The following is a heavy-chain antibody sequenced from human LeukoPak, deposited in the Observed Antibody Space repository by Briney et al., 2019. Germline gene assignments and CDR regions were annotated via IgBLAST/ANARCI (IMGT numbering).Heavy chain of an antibody. V-gene: IGHV3-30*18. J-gene: IGHJ4*02. CDR3: AKGGSGWYSDFDY. Sequence: GRSLRLSCAASGFTFSSYGMLWVRQAPGKGLEWVAVISYDGSNKYYADSVKGRFTISRDNSKNTLYLQMNSLRAEDTAVYYCAKGGSGWYSDFDYWGQGTLVTVSS. CDR1: GFTFSSYG. D-gene: IGHD6-19*01. CDR2: ISYDGSNK.